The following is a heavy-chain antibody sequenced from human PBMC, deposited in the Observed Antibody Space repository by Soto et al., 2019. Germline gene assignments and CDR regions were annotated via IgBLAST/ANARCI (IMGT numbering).Heavy chain of an antibody. J-gene: IGHJ6*02. CDR3: ARLDTAMVYYYYGIDV. CDR2: IDPSDSYT. V-gene: IGHV5-10-1*01. D-gene: IGHD5-18*01. CDR1: GYSFTSYW. Sequence: GESLKISCKGSGYSFTSYWISWVRQMPGKGLEWMGRIDPSDSYTNYSPSFQGHVTISADKSISTAYLQWSSLKASDTAMYYCARLDTAMVYYYYGIDVWGQGTTVTVSS.